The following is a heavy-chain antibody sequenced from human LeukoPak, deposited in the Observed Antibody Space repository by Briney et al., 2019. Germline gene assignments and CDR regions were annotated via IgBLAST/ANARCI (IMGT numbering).Heavy chain of an antibody. V-gene: IGHV4-59*01. CDR2: IYYSGST. Sequence: PSETLSLTCTVSGGSINNYYWNWIRQPPGKGLEWIGYIYYSGSTNYNPSLKSRVTISVNTSKNQFSLKLSSVTAADTAVYYCARGATDYYGSGRYYYWFDPWGEGTLVTVSS. CDR3: ARGATDYYGSGRYYYWFDP. D-gene: IGHD3-10*01. CDR1: GGSINNYY. J-gene: IGHJ5*02.